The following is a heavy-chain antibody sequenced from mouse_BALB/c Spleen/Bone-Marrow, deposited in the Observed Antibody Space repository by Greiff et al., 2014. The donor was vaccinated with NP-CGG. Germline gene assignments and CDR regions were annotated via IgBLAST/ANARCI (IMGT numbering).Heavy chain of an antibody. D-gene: IGHD2-2*01. CDR2: ISYDGGN. CDR3: ARGGLGYAMDY. V-gene: IGHV3-6*02. J-gene: IGHJ4*01. Sequence: EVQRVESGPGLVKPSQSLSLTCSVTGYSITSGYYWNWIRQFPGNKLEWMGYISYDGGNNHIPSLKHRISITRDTSKNQFFLKLNSVTAEDTATYYCARGGLGYAMDYWGQGTSVTVSS. CDR1: GYSITSGYY.